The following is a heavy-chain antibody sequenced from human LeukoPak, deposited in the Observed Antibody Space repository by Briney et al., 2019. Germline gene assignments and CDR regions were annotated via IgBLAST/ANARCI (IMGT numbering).Heavy chain of an antibody. CDR2: LSYDGNDK. D-gene: IGHD6-13*01. V-gene: IGHV3-30*18. CDR3: AKDRDIAAASYYFDY. J-gene: IGHJ4*02. Sequence: GGALRLSCVASGFTFSSYGMHWVRQPPGKGLEWVTVLSYDGNDKYYAESVKGRFTMSRDNSKNTLYLQMNSLRAEDTAVYYCAKDRDIAAASYYFDYWGQGTLVTVSS. CDR1: GFTFSSYG.